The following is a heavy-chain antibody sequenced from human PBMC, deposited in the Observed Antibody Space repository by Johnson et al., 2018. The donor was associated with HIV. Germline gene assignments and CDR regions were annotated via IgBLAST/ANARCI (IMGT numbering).Heavy chain of an antibody. CDR1: GFAFSSYW. CDR2: ISSDGRST. Sequence: VQLVESGGGLVQPGGSLRLSCAASGFAFSSYWMNWVRQAPGKGLVWVSRISSDGRSTSYADSVKGRFTISRDNSKNTLYLQMNSLRAEDTAVYYCERGGVYSRDALDIWGQGTMVTVSS. D-gene: IGHD3-10*01. V-gene: IGHV3-74*02. J-gene: IGHJ3*02. CDR3: ERGGVYSRDALDI.